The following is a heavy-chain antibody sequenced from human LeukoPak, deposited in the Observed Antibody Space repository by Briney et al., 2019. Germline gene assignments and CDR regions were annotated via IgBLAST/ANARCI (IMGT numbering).Heavy chain of an antibody. CDR3: AMGLRLGELSL. J-gene: IGHJ4*02. CDR2: IYYSGSI. D-gene: IGHD3-16*02. CDR1: GDSISGRDYW. V-gene: IGHV4-39*01. Sequence: SETLSLTCTVSGDSISGRDYWWGWIRQPPGKGLEWIGSIYYSGSIYYNPSLKSRVTISVETSKNQFSLRLSSVTAADTALYYCAMGLRLGELSLWGQGTMVTVSS.